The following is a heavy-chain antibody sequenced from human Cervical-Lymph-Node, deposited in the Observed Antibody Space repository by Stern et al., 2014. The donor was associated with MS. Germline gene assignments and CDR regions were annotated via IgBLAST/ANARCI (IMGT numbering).Heavy chain of an antibody. J-gene: IGHJ4*02. V-gene: IGHV3-48*01. CDR1: GFTSNTYS. Sequence: EVQLVESGGGLVQPGGSLRLSCAVSGFTSNTYSLHWVRQAPGKGLEWVSYISSSSSTIHYADSVKGRFTISRDNAKNSLYLQMNSLRAEDTAVYYCARDSGSGMLYYFDFWGQGSLVAVSS. CDR3: ARDSGSGMLYYFDF. CDR2: ISSSSSTI. D-gene: IGHD2-15*01.